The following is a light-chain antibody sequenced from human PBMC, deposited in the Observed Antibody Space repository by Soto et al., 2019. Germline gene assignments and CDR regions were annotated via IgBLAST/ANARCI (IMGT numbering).Light chain of an antibody. V-gene: IGKV3-20*01. Sequence: EIVLTQSPGTLSLSPGVRATLSCRASQSVSSSYLAWYQQKPGQAPRLLIYGASSRATGIPDRFSGSGSGTDFTLTISRLEPEDFALYYCQQYETSLRTFGQGTKVEIK. J-gene: IGKJ1*01. CDR1: QSVSSSY. CDR2: GAS. CDR3: QQYETSLRT.